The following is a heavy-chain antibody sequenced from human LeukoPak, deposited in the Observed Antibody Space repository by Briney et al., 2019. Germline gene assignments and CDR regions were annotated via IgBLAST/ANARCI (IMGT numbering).Heavy chain of an antibody. CDR1: GGSISSYY. CDR2: IYYSGST. Sequence: SATLSLTCTVSGGSISSYYWSWIRQPPGKGLEWIGYIYYSGSTNYNPSLKSRVTISVDTSKNQFSLKLSSVTAADTAVYYCARGSSWFDPWGQGTLVTVSS. CDR3: ARGSSWFDP. J-gene: IGHJ5*02. V-gene: IGHV4-59*01.